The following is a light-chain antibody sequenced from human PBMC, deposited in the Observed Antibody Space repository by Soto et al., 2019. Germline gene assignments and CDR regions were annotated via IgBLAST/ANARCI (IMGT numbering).Light chain of an antibody. V-gene: IGKV1-5*03. Sequence: DIQMTQSPSTLSASVGDRVTITCRASQSISSWLAWYQQKPGKAPKLLIYKGSSLESGVPTRFSGSGSGTEFTLTISSLQPDDTATYYCQQYDSYSGTFGQGTKLEIK. CDR3: QQYDSYSGT. CDR1: QSISSW. CDR2: KGS. J-gene: IGKJ2*01.